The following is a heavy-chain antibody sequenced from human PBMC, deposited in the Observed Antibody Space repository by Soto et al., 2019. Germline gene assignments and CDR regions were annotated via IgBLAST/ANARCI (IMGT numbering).Heavy chain of an antibody. D-gene: IGHD4-4*01. CDR3: AREDYSNSDS. CDR1: GFTFSSYS. V-gene: IGHV3-21*01. Sequence: PGGSLRLSCAASGFTFSSYSMNWVRQAPGKGLEWVSSISSSSSYIYSADSVKGRFTISRDNAKNSLYLQMNSLRAEDTAVYYCAREDYSNSDSWGQGTLVTLSA. J-gene: IGHJ4*02. CDR2: ISSSSSYI.